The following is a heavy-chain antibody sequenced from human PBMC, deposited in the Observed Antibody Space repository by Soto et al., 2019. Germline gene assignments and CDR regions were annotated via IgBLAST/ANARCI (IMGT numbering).Heavy chain of an antibody. Sequence: ASVKVSCKASGYPFTGYYMHWVRQAPGQGLEWMGWINPNSGGTNYAQKFQGWVTMTRDTSISTAYMELSRLRSDDTAVYYCARDNWNYGVLWFDPWGQGTLVTAPQ. J-gene: IGHJ5*02. D-gene: IGHD1-7*01. V-gene: IGHV1-2*04. CDR2: INPNSGGT. CDR3: ARDNWNYGVLWFDP. CDR1: GYPFTGYY.